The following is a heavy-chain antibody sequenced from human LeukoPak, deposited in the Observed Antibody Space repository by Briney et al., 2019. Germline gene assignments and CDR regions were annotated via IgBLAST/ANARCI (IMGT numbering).Heavy chain of an antibody. Sequence: GGSLRLSCAASGFTFSSYAMSWVRQAPGKGLEWVSAISGIGDRTYYVDSVKGRFTISRDNSKNMVYLQMNSLRDEETAVYYCARDLGHYYESSGFNVFDYWGRGTLVTVSS. J-gene: IGHJ4*02. D-gene: IGHD3-22*01. CDR1: GFTFSSYA. CDR2: ISGIGDRT. CDR3: ARDLGHYYESSGFNVFDY. V-gene: IGHV3-23*01.